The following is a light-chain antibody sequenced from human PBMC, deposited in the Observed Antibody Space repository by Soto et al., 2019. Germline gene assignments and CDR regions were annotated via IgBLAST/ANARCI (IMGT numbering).Light chain of an antibody. V-gene: IGKV1-5*03. CDR2: LAS. CDR1: QNISSW. J-gene: IGKJ4*01. CDR3: QQCNLKSLS. Sequence: DIQMTQSPSTLSASIGDRVTITCRASQNISSWLSWYQQKPGKAPNLLIYLASILECVVPSRFRGSGSGTEFSLTFSSLQPDVFATCYSQQCNLKSLSFGGGTKVEIK.